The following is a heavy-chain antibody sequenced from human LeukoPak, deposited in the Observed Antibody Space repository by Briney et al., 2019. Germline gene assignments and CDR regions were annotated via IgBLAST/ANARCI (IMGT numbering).Heavy chain of an antibody. Sequence: GGSLRLSCAASGFTFSSYWMRWVRQARGKGGEGVANIKQDGREKYYVDSVKGRFTISRDNAKNSLYLQMNSLRAEDTAVYCARDDCSSISCYHNWFDPWGQGTLVTVSS. CDR2: IKQDGREK. CDR3: ARDDCSSISCYHNWFDP. V-gene: IGHV3-7*01. CDR1: GFTFSSYW. D-gene: IGHD2-2*01. J-gene: IGHJ5*02.